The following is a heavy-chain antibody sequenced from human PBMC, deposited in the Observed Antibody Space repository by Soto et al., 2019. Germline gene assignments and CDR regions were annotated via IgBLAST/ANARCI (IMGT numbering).Heavy chain of an antibody. CDR3: ARASYCSGVTCTTWFHP. V-gene: IGHV1-18*01. J-gene: IGHJ5*02. CDR2: IDTSIGHT. CDR1: GYTFSDFG. Sequence: SVKVSCKTSGYTFSDFGITWVRQAPGQGLEWMGWIDTSIGHTNFAQKFDDRVTMTTDTSTNTDYMDLRRLRSDDTAVYYCARASYCSGVTCTTWFHPWGQGTLVTVSS. D-gene: IGHD2-15*01.